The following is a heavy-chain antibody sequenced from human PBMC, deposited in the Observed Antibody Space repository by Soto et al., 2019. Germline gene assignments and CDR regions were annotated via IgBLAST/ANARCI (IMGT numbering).Heavy chain of an antibody. Sequence: QVQLVQSGAEVKKPGASVKVSCKASGYTFTSYDTNWVRQATGQGFEWMGWMNPNSGNTGYAQKFPVRVTMTRDTSITTAYMDLSSLRSDDTAVYYCARSPRNWGFDYWGLGTLVTVSS. CDR1: GYTFTSYD. D-gene: IGHD7-27*01. V-gene: IGHV1-8*01. J-gene: IGHJ4*02. CDR2: MNPNSGNT. CDR3: ARSPRNWGFDY.